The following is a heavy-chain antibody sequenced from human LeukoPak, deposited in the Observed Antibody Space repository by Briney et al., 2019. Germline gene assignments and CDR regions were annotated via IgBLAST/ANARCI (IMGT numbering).Heavy chain of an antibody. J-gene: IGHJ4*02. CDR2: IWYDRSKT. CDR3: AREFPAAGTAFDY. CDR1: GFTFRGHG. V-gene: IGHV3-33*01. D-gene: IGHD6-13*01. Sequence: GGSLRLSCAASGFTFRGHGMHWVRQTPGKGLEWLAVIWYDRSKTYYADSVKGRFTISRDNSKNTVDLQMDSLRAEDTAVYYCAREFPAAGTAFDYWGQGTLVTVSS.